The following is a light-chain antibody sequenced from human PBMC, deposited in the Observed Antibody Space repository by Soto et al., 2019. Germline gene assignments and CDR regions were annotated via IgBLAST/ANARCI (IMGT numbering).Light chain of an antibody. J-gene: IGKJ1*01. V-gene: IGKV3-15*01. Sequence: DILMTQSPATLSLSPGGRATLSCRASQSVSSNLAWYQQKPGQPPRLLIYGASTRATDIPARFRGTGSGTDFTLTISSLQSEDFAVYFCQQYHIWPSWTFGQGTKVDIK. CDR3: QQYHIWPSWT. CDR2: GAS. CDR1: QSVSSN.